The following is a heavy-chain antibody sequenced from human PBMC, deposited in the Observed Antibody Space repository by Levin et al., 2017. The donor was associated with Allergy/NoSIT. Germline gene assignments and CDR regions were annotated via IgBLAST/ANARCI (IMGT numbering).Heavy chain of an antibody. V-gene: IGHV3-21*01. D-gene: IGHD3-10*01. Sequence: KTGGSLRLSCAASGFTFSSYSMNWVRQAPGKGLEWVSSISSSSSYIYYADSVKGRFTISRDNAKNSLYLQMNSLRAEDTAVYYCARSGDVLLWFGELHDAFDIWGQGTMVTVSS. CDR3: ARSGDVLLWFGELHDAFDI. J-gene: IGHJ3*02. CDR2: ISSSSSYI. CDR1: GFTFSSYS.